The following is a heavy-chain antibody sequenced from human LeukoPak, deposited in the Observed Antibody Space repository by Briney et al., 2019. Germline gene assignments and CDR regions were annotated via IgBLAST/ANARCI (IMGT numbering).Heavy chain of an antibody. CDR1: GFTFSRYS. CDR3: ARDSVWQLDLSPDDAFDT. D-gene: IGHD1-7*01. V-gene: IGHV3-30*04. J-gene: IGHJ3*02. CDR2: ISYDGTNK. Sequence: GGSLRLSCTASGFTFSRYSMHWVRQAPGKGLEWEAVISYDGTNKYHADSVKGRFSISRDNSKNAQYLQMKGLRAEDTAVYYCARDSVWQLDLSPDDAFDTWGQGTMVTVSS.